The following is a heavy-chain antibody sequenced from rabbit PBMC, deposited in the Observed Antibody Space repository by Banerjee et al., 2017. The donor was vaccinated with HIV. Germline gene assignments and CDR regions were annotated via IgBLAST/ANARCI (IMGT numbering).Heavy chain of an antibody. V-gene: IGHV1S40*01. D-gene: IGHD8-1*01. CDR3: ARDAGTTYFSGYFNL. CDR2: IDAGSSGST. CDR1: GFSFSSGYY. J-gene: IGHJ4*01. Sequence: QSLEESGGDLVKPGASLTLTCTASGFSFSSGYYMCWVRQAPGKGLEWIACIDAGSSGSTYYASWAKGRFTMSKTSSTTVTLQMTSLTAADTATYFCARDAGTTYFSGYFNLWGQGTLVTVS.